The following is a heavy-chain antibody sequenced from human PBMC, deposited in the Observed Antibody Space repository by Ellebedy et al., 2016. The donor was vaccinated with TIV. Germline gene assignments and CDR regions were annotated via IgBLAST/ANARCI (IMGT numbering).Heavy chain of an antibody. J-gene: IGHJ4*02. CDR2: INSDGSST. CDR3: AKSLLPGRAIRGLDY. V-gene: IGHV3-74*01. D-gene: IGHD2-15*01. CDR1: GFTFSSYW. Sequence: GESLKISCAASGFTFSSYWMHWVRQAPGKGLVWVARINSDGSSTSYADSVKGRFSISRDNANNSLYLHMHNVRADDTAFYFCAKSLLPGRAIRGLDYWGRGTLVTVSS.